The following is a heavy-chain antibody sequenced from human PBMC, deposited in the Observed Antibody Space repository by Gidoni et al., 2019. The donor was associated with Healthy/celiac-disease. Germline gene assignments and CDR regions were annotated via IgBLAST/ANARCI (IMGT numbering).Heavy chain of an antibody. CDR3: AKDPLLVDSSSWYVRYYFNY. CDR1: GFTFSSSA. J-gene: IGHJ4*02. V-gene: IGHV3-23*01. CDR2: ISGSGGST. D-gene: IGHD6-13*01. Sequence: EAQLLESGGGLVQPGGSLRLSCAASGFTFSSSAMSWVRQAPGKGLEWVSAISGSGGSTYYADSVKGRFTISRDNSKNTLYLQMNSLRAEDTAVYYCAKDPLLVDSSSWYVRYYFNYWGQGTLVTVSS.